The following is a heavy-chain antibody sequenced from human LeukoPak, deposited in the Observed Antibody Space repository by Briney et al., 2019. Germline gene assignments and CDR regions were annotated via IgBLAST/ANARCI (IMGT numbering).Heavy chain of an antibody. D-gene: IGHD5-12*01. J-gene: IGHJ4*02. Sequence: PGGSLRLSCAASGFTFSRYSMNWVRQAPGEGLEWVSYISSSSSIINYADSVKGRFTISRDNAKNSLFLQMNGLREEDTAVYYCAKESGPKHFDYWGQGTLVTVSS. V-gene: IGHV3-48*02. CDR2: ISSSSSII. CDR3: AKESGPKHFDY. CDR1: GFTFSRYS.